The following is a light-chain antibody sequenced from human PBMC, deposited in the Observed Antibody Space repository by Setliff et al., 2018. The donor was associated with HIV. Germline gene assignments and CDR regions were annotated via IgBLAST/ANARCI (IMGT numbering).Light chain of an antibody. J-gene: IGLJ1*01. CDR1: NIGSKS. Sequence: SYELTQPPSVSVAPGKTARITCGGNNIGSKSVHWYQQKPGQAPVLVVYDNSGRPSGIPERFSGSKSGNTATLTISRVEAGDEADYYCQVWDSSSDQPVFGTGTKVTVL. CDR3: QVWDSSSDQPV. V-gene: IGLV3-21*03. CDR2: DNS.